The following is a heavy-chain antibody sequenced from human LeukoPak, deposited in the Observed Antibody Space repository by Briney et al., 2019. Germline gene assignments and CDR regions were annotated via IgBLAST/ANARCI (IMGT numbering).Heavy chain of an antibody. CDR2: ISSTSSII. D-gene: IGHD3-10*01. CDR1: GFTFSTYS. Sequence: QPGGSLRLSCAASGFTFSTYSMNWVRQAAGNGLEWVSDISSTSSIIYYADSVKGRFVISRDNAKNSLYLQMNSLRAEDTAVYYCARGGGGSFDRWGQGTLVTVSS. V-gene: IGHV3-48*01. CDR3: ARGGGGSFDR. J-gene: IGHJ5*02.